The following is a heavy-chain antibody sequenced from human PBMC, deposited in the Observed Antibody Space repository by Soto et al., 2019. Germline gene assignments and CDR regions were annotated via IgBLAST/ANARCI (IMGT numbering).Heavy chain of an antibody. V-gene: IGHV3-48*03. D-gene: IGHD1-26*01. Sequence: GGSLRLSCAASGFTFSSYEMNWVRQAPGKGLEWVSYISSSGSTIYYADSVKGRFTISRDNAKNSLYLQMNSLRAEDTAVYYCARDGGYYYYGMDVWGQGATVTVSS. CDR3: ARDGGYYYYGMDV. CDR2: ISSSGSTI. CDR1: GFTFSSYE. J-gene: IGHJ6*02.